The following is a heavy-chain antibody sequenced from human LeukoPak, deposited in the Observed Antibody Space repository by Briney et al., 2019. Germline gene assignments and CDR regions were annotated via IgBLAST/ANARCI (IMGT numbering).Heavy chain of an antibody. Sequence: SETLSLTCTVSGGSISSYYWSWIRQPPGKGLEWFGYIYYSGSTNYNPSLKSRVTISVDTSKNQFSLKLSSVTAADTAVYYCARNVGYYYGMDVWGQGTTVTVSS. D-gene: IGHD3-16*01. CDR2: IYYSGST. J-gene: IGHJ6*02. CDR3: ARNVGYYYGMDV. V-gene: IGHV4-59*01. CDR1: GGSISSYY.